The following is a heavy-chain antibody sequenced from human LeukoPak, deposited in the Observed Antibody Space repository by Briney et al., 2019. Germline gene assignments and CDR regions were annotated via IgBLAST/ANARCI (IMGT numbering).Heavy chain of an antibody. Sequence: GASVKVSCKASGYTFTGYYMHWVRQAPGQGLEWMGWINPNSGGTNYAQKFQGRVTMTRDTSISTAYMELSSLRSDDTAVYYCARTIKPNYVWGSYNFWGQGTLVTVSS. CDR3: ARTIKPNYVWGSYNF. D-gene: IGHD3-16*01. J-gene: IGHJ4*02. CDR2: INPNSGGT. V-gene: IGHV1-2*02. CDR1: GYTFTGYY.